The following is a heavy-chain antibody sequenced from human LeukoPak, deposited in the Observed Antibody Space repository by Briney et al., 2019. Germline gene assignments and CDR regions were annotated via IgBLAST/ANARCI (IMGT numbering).Heavy chain of an antibody. Sequence: PGGSLRLSCAASGFTFRNAWMSWVRQAPGKGLEWVSAISGSGGSTYYADSVKGRFTISRDNSKNTLYLQMNSLRAEDTAVYYCASEGDYGGNHGTNDYWGQGTLVTVSS. V-gene: IGHV3-23*01. CDR3: ASEGDYGGNHGTNDY. CDR1: GFTFRNAW. D-gene: IGHD4-23*01. CDR2: ISGSGGST. J-gene: IGHJ4*02.